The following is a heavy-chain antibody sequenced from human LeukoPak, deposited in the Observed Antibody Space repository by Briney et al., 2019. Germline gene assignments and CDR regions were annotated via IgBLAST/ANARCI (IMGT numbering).Heavy chain of an antibody. Sequence: ASVKVSCKASGYTFTSYDINWVRQATGQGLEWMGWMNPNSGNTGYAQKFQGRVTMTRNTSISTAYMELSSLRSEDTAVYYCARRSEARRGGYDPAVFDYWGQGTLVTVSS. CDR2: MNPNSGNT. CDR3: ARRSEARRGGYDPAVFDY. V-gene: IGHV1-8*01. J-gene: IGHJ4*02. CDR1: GYTFTSYD. D-gene: IGHD5-12*01.